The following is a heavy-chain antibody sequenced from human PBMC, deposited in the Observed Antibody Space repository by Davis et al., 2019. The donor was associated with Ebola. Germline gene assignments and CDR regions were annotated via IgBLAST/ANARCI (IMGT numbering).Heavy chain of an antibody. V-gene: IGHV1-18*01. CDR1: GYLFPSYG. J-gene: IGHJ5*02. CDR2: ISGYNGNT. D-gene: IGHD1-1*01. Sequence: ASVKVSCKASGYLFPSYGISWVRQAPGQGLEWMGWISGYNGNTNYAQKFQGRVTMTTDTSTSTAYMELSSLRSEDTAVYYCARDDWNQNWFDPWGQGTLVTVSS. CDR3: ARDDWNQNWFDP.